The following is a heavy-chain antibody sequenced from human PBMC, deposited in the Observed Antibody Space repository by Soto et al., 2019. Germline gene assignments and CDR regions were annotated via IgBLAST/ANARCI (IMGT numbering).Heavy chain of an antibody. Sequence: QVQLQESGPGLLKPSETLTLTCSVSGGSMSPYYWTWMRQSPDGTLEWIGYFFHTGSTNYNPSLKSRATLSAGTSKNHMSLKLTSVTAEDTALYYCARGPPITRSRFFEWLAHFDLWGRGTLVVVSS. CDR1: GGSMSPYY. D-gene: IGHD3-3*01. V-gene: IGHV4-59*01. J-gene: IGHJ2*01. CDR2: FFHTGST. CDR3: ARGPPITRSRFFEWLAHFDL.